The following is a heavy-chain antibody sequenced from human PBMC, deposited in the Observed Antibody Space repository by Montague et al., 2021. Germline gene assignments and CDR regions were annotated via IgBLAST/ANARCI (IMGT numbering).Heavy chain of an antibody. CDR2: ISDIGNT. CDR3: ARRMGFVVVTEHDAFDI. J-gene: IGHJ3*02. Sequence: SETLSLTCSVSGGSISSYYWSWIQQPPGKGLEWIGYISDIGNTIYNPSLKSRVTISVDTSKNQFSLRLRSVTAADTAVYYCARRMGFVVVTEHDAFDIWGQGTMVTVSS. V-gene: IGHV4-59*08. D-gene: IGHD2-21*02. CDR1: GGSISSYY.